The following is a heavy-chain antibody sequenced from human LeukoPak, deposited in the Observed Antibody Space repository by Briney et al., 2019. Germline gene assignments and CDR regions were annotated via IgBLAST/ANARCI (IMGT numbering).Heavy chain of an antibody. V-gene: IGHV4-4*07. D-gene: IGHD2-2*01. Sequence: SETLSLTCTVSGGSNSSYSWSWIRQPAGKGLEWIGRLYTSGSTNYNPSVTSRVTMSLDTSKNQFSLKMKYVTAADTAVYYCARDLSYPLYYFDYWGQGTLVTVSS. J-gene: IGHJ4*02. CDR2: LYTSGST. CDR1: GGSNSSYS. CDR3: ARDLSYPLYYFDY.